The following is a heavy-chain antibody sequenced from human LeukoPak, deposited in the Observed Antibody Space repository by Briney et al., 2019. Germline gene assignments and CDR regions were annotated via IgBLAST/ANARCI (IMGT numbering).Heavy chain of an antibody. Sequence: GESLKISCKGSGYSFSRYWIGWVRQMPGKGLEWMGIIYPDGSDTRYSPSFQGQVTISADKSISTAYLQWSSLTASDTAMYYCATRKDYGEALQWWIFDSWGQGTLVTVSS. D-gene: IGHD4-17*01. CDR3: ATRKDYGEALQWWIFDS. CDR2: IYPDGSDT. J-gene: IGHJ4*02. V-gene: IGHV5-51*01. CDR1: GYSFSRYW.